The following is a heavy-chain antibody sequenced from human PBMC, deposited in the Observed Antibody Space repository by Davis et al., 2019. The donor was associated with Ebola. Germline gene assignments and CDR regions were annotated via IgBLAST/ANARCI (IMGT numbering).Heavy chain of an antibody. CDR2: IHHGGST. V-gene: IGHV4-4*02. CDR3: ARESGGGIDY. J-gene: IGHJ4*02. CDR1: GGSISSTNW. Sequence: SETLSLTCAVSGGSISSTNWWSWVRQPPGKGLEWIGEIHHGGSTNYNPSLKSRVTISVDRSKNQFSLKVRSVTAADTAVYYCARESGGGIDYWGQGTLVTVSS. D-gene: IGHD1-26*01.